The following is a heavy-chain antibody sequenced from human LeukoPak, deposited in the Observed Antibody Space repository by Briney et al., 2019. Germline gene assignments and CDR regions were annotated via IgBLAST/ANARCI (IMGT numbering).Heavy chain of an antibody. Sequence: GGSLRLSCAASGFTFSSYWMSWVRQSPGKGLEWVANIKPDGSEKYFMDSVKGRFTISRDNAKNALYLEMNSLRAEDTAEYFCARERMYSGSGSTYPYYDYWGEGTLVTVSS. J-gene: IGHJ4*02. CDR2: IKPDGSEK. CDR3: ARERMYSGSGSTYPYYDY. CDR1: GFTFSSYW. V-gene: IGHV3-7*01. D-gene: IGHD3-10*01.